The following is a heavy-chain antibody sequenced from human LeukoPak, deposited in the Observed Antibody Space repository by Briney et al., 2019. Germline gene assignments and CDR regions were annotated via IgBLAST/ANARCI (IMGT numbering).Heavy chain of an antibody. CDR1: GYTFTSYY. CDR3: ARSGAGPSSSWGVNWFDP. CDR2: ISPSGAST. V-gene: IGHV1-46*01. J-gene: IGHJ5*02. D-gene: IGHD6-13*01. Sequence: ASVKVSCKASGYTFTSYYMHWVRQAPGQGLEWMGIISPSGASTSYAQKFQGRVTMTRDTSTSTVYMELSSLRSEDTAVYYCARSGAGPSSSWGVNWFDPWGQGTLVTVSS.